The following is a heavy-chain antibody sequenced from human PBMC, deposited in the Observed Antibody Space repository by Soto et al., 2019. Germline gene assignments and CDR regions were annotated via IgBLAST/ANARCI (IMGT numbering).Heavy chain of an antibody. CDR2: IYNSGST. V-gene: IGHV4-59*01. D-gene: IGHD1-26*01. Sequence: SETLSLTCNVSGASISSYYWSWIRQPPGKGLEWIGYIYNSGSTKYNPSLKSRVTISEDTSKNQFSLKLSSVTAADTAVYYCAREGSGSYYNWFDPWGQGTLVTVSS. CDR1: GASISSYY. CDR3: AREGSGSYYNWFDP. J-gene: IGHJ5*02.